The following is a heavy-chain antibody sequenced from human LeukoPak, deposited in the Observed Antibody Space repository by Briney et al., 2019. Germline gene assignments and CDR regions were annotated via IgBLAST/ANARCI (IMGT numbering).Heavy chain of an antibody. J-gene: IGHJ4*02. CDR3: ARGGVFGVVRDYYFDY. CDR2: LDHSGST. CDR1: GYSISSGYY. Sequence: SETLSLTCTVSGYSISSGYYWGWIRQPPGKGLEWTGSLDHSGSTYYNPSLKSRITISVDTSKNQFSLKLSSVTAADTAVYYCARGGVFGVVRDYYFDYWGQGTLVTVSS. D-gene: IGHD3-3*01. V-gene: IGHV4-38-2*02.